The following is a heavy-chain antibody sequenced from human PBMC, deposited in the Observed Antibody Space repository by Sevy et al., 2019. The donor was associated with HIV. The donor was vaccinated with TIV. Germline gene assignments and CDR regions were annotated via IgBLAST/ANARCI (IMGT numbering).Heavy chain of an antibody. Sequence: SETLSLTCSVSGDSISSYFWTWVRQSPGKGLEWIGNVYFTGNTDYSPSLKSRVTLSLDTSKSQFSLTLKCVTAADTAIYFCARDATTRPRVLDYWGQGTLVTVSS. D-gene: IGHD1-1*01. V-gene: IGHV4-59*01. CDR3: ARDATTRPRVLDY. J-gene: IGHJ4*02. CDR1: GDSISSYF. CDR2: VYFTGNT.